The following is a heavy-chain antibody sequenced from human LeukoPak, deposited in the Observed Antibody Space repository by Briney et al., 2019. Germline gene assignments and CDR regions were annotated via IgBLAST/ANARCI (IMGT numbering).Heavy chain of an antibody. CDR2: IYYSGST. CDR1: GGSISHNY. D-gene: IGHD5-18*01. J-gene: IGHJ4*02. Sequence: SETLSLTCTVSGGSISHNYWSWIRQPPGKGLEWIGYIYYSGSTNYSPSLKSRVTISVDTSKNQFSLNLTSVTAADTALYYCARHASGYSYGPFDSWGQGTLVTVSS. CDR3: ARHASGYSYGPFDS. V-gene: IGHV4-59*08.